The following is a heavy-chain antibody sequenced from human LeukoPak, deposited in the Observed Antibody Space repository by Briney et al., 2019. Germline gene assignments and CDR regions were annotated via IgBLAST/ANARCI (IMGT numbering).Heavy chain of an antibody. CDR2: IYTSGST. J-gene: IGHJ4*02. V-gene: IGHV4-61*02. CDR3: ARDRIYGSGSDHFDY. CDR1: GGSISSGSYY. Sequence: PSETLSLTCTVSGGSISSGSYYWRWIRQPAGKGLEWIGRIYTSGSTNYNPSLKSRVTILVDTSKNQFSLKLSSVTAADTAVYYCARDRIYGSGSDHFDYWGQGTLVTVPS. D-gene: IGHD3-10*01.